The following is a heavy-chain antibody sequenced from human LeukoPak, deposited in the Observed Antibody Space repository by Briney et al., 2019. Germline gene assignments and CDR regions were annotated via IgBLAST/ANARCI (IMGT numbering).Heavy chain of an antibody. CDR3: ARRYGGTSGHFDY. CDR2: IYYGGGT. CDR1: GGSISSSSSY. D-gene: IGHD4-23*01. Sequence: SETLSLTCTVSGGSISSSSSYWDWIRQTPGEGLEWIGTIYYGGGTYYSSSLKSRVTISLDTSKNQFSLNLTSVTAADTAVYYCARRYGGTSGHFDYWGQGTLVTVSS. V-gene: IGHV4-39*01. J-gene: IGHJ4*02.